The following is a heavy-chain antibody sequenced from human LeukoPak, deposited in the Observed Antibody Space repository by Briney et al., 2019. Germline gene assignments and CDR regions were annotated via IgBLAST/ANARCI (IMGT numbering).Heavy chain of an antibody. D-gene: IGHD2-15*01. Sequence: GGSLRLSCAASGFTFSSYWMHWDRQAPGKGLVWVSRINTDGSSTTYADSVKGRFTISRDNAKNTLYLQMNSLRVEDTAVYYCARQGYCSGGSCYSWPKLWFDPWGQGTLVTVSS. CDR3: ARQGYCSGGSCYSWPKLWFDP. CDR1: GFTFSSYW. V-gene: IGHV3-74*03. CDR2: INTDGSST. J-gene: IGHJ5*02.